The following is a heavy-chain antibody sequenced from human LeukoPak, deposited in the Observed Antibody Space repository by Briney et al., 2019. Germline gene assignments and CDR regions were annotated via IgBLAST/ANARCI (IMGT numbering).Heavy chain of an antibody. D-gene: IGHD2-2*02. V-gene: IGHV4-61*05. CDR2: IYYSGST. CDR1: GGSISSSSYY. J-gene: IGHJ5*02. CDR3: ARSPPYCSSPGCYIGWFDP. Sequence: SETLSLTCTVSGGSISSSSYYWGWIRQPPGKGLEWIGFIYYSGSTNYNPSLKSRVTISVDTSKNQFSLKLSSVTAADTAVYYCARSPPYCSSPGCYIGWFDPWGQGTLVTVSS.